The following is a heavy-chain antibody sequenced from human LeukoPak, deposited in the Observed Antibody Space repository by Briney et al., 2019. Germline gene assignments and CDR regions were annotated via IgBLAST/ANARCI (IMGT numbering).Heavy chain of an antibody. CDR2: IYPDDSET. CDR1: GYRFNNFW. CDR3: ARRPYSSSSREAWFDP. Sequence: GESLKISCKGSGYRFNNFWIGWVRQMPGKGLEWMGIIYPDDSETKYSPSFQGQVTISVDKSITTAYLQWNSLRTSDTAMYYCARRPYSSSSREAWFDPWGQGTLVTVSS. J-gene: IGHJ5*02. V-gene: IGHV5-51*01. D-gene: IGHD6-6*01.